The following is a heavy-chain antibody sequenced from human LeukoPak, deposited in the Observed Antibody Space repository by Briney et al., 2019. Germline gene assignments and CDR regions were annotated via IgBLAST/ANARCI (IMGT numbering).Heavy chain of an antibody. CDR1: GGTFSSYA. J-gene: IGHJ3*02. V-gene: IGHV1-2*04. CDR3: ARGDPRDAFDI. Sequence: ASVKVSCKASGGTFSSYAISWVRQAPGQGLEWMGWINPNSGGTNYAQKFQGWVTMTRDTSISTAYMELSRLRSDDTAVYYCARGDPRDAFDIWGQGTMVTVSS. CDR2: INPNSGGT.